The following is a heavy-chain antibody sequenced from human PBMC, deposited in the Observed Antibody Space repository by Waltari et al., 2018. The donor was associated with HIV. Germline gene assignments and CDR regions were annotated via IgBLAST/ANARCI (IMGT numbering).Heavy chain of an antibody. Sequence: EVQLVESGGGLVQPGGSLSLSCAASGLTFRSYGLTWVRQAPGKGLEWVSSISSSSIYISYADSVKGRFTISRDNAKNSLYLQMNSLRAEDTAVYYCARQDSSGGNYYYGMDVWGQGTTVTVSS. CDR1: GLTFRSYG. D-gene: IGHD3-22*01. V-gene: IGHV3-21*01. J-gene: IGHJ6*02. CDR2: ISSSSIYI. CDR3: ARQDSSGGNYYYGMDV.